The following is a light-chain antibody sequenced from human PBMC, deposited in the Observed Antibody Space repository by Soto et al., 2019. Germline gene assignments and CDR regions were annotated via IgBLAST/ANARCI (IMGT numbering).Light chain of an antibody. J-gene: IGKJ4*01. CDR1: QSISTY. CDR2: AAS. V-gene: IGKV1-39*01. CDR3: QQSYTAPLT. Sequence: DIQMTQSPSSLSASVGDRVTITCRASQSISTYLNWYQQKPGKAPNLLIFAASTLQSGVPSRFSGSGSVTDFTLTIRSRQPEDFATYYCQQSYTAPLTFGGGTKVEIK.